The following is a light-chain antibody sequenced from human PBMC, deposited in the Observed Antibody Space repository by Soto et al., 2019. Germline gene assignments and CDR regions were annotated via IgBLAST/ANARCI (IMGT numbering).Light chain of an antibody. Sequence: DIQSTQSPSTLSASVGDRVTITCRASQSISSWLAWYQQKPGKAPKLLIYDASSLESGVPSRFSGSGSGTEFTLTISSLQPDDFATYYCQQYNSYSGTFGQRTKVDI. CDR2: DAS. V-gene: IGKV1-5*01. CDR1: QSISSW. CDR3: QQYNSYSGT. J-gene: IGKJ1*01.